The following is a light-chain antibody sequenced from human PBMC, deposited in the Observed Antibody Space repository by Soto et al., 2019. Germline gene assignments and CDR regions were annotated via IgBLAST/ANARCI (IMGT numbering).Light chain of an antibody. CDR1: QSVSSTY. Sequence: EILLTQSPGSLSLSPGERATLSCRASQSVSSTYLAWYQQKPGRAPRLLIYGASSRATGIPSRFSGSGSGTDFTLTITRLEPEDFAVYSCQQYDSPLGWSFGQGTKVEI. J-gene: IGKJ1*01. V-gene: IGKV3-20*01. CDR3: QQYDSPLGWS. CDR2: GAS.